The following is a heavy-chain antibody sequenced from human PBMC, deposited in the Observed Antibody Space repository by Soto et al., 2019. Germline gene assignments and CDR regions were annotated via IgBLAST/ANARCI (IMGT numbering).Heavy chain of an antibody. J-gene: IGHJ5*02. CDR3: ARVPGYCSGGSCYSSQLRWFDP. D-gene: IGHD2-15*01. Sequence: GGSLRLSCAASGFTVSSNYMSWVRQAPGKGLEWVSVIYSDGSTYYADSVKGRFTISRDNSKNTLYLQMNSLRAEDTAVYYCARVPGYCSGGSCYSSQLRWFDPWGQGTLVTVSS. CDR2: IYSDGST. CDR1: GFTVSSNY. V-gene: IGHV3-66*01.